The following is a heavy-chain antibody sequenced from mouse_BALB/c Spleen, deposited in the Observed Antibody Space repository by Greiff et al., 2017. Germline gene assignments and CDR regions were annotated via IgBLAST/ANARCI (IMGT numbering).Heavy chain of an antibody. CDR1: GYAFTNYL. CDR2: INPGSGGT. Sequence: QVQLQQSGAELVRPGTSVKVSCKASGYAFTNYLIEWVKQRPGQGLEWIGVINPGSGGTNYNEKFKGKATLTADKSSSTAYMQLSSLTSDDSAVYFCARGDGYDGGFDYWGQGTTLTVSS. CDR3: ARGDGYDGGFDY. V-gene: IGHV1-54*01. D-gene: IGHD2-2*01. J-gene: IGHJ2*01.